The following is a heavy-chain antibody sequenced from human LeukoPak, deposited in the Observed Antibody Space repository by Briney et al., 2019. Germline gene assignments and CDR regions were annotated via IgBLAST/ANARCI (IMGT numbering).Heavy chain of an antibody. V-gene: IGHV1-46*01. CDR3: ASDVAREFDY. D-gene: IGHD5-24*01. CDR1: GYIFISYY. J-gene: IGHJ4*02. Sequence: ASVKVSCKASGYIFISYYIHWVRQAPGQGLEWMGVINPSDGSTNYAQKFQGRVTMTRDTSTTTVYLELSGLRSEDTAVYYCASDVAREFDYWGQGTLVAVSS. CDR2: INPSDGST.